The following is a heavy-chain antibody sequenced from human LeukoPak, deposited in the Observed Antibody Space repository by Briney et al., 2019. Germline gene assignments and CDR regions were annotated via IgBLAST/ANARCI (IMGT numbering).Heavy chain of an antibody. CDR3: TRDSGGFRYFDSSGIDY. J-gene: IGHJ4*02. CDR1: GFTFSSYG. D-gene: IGHD3-22*01. V-gene: IGHV3-49*04. Sequence: GGSLRLSCAASGFTFSSYGMSWVRQAPGKGLEWVGFIRSKAYGGTTEYAASVKGRFTISRDDSKSIAYLQMNSLKTEDTAVYYCTRDSGGFRYFDSSGIDYWGQGTLVTVSS. CDR2: IRSKAYGGTT.